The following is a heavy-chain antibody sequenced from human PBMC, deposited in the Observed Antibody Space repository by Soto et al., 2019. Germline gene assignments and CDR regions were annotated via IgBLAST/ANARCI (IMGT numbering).Heavy chain of an antibody. Sequence: QVQLQQWGAGLLKPSETLSLTCAVYGGFVSSGSYYWSWIRQPPGKGLEWIGEMSHSGGTHFNPSLKSRVTISVDTSKNQFSLKMSSVTAAXTAXXYCARVERGTATTVVDAFDIWGPGTMVTVSS. CDR3: ARVERGTATTVVDAFDI. CDR2: MSHSGGT. D-gene: IGHD1-1*01. J-gene: IGHJ3*02. V-gene: IGHV4-34*01. CDR1: GGFVSSGSYY.